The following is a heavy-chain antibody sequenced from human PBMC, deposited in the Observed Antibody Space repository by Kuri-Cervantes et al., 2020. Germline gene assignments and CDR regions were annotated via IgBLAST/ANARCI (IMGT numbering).Heavy chain of an antibody. D-gene: IGHD1-1*01. CDR1: GCPFSSYA. CDR3: ARVGEWNDVNAFDI. J-gene: IGHJ3*02. CDR2: ISYDGSNK. Sequence: GESLKLPCPASGCPFSSYAMHWVRQAPGKGLEWVVVISYDGSNKYYADPVKGRFTISRDNTKNKLYLQRNSLRAEDTAVYYCARVGEWNDVNAFDIWGQGTMVTVSS. V-gene: IGHV3-30-3*01.